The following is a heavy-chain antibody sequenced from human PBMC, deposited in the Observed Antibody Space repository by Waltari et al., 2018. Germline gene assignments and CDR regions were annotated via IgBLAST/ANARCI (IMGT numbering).Heavy chain of an antibody. Sequence: EVQLVESGGGLVQPGGSLRLSCAASGFNWIRQAPGKGLEWVANINRDGSRESYVDSVKGRFTISRDNAKNSVFLQMNSLRVEDMAVYYCEGSWTWGQGTLVTVSS. V-gene: IGHV3-7*01. CDR2: INRDGSRE. CDR3: EGSWT. J-gene: IGHJ4*02. D-gene: IGHD5-12*01. CDR1: GFN.